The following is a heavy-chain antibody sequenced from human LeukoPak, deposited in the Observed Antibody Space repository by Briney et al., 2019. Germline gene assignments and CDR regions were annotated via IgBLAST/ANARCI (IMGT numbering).Heavy chain of an antibody. CDR3: ATEHRGRMEDSHLNWNDYYYYMDV. CDR2: FDPEDGET. Sequence: ASVKVSCKVSGYTLTELSMHWVRQAPGKGLEWMGGFDPEDGETIYAQKFQGRVTMTEDTSTDTAYMELSSLRSGDTAVYYCATEHRGRMEDSHLNWNDYYYYMDVWGKGTTVTVS. J-gene: IGHJ6*03. CDR1: GYTLTELS. V-gene: IGHV1-24*01. D-gene: IGHD1-1*01.